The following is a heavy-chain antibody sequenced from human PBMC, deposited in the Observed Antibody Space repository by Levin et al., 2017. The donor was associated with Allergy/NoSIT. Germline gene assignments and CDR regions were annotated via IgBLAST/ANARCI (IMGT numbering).Heavy chain of an antibody. J-gene: IGHJ4*02. CDR3: ARAEGDY. Sequence: GGSLRLSCAASGFTFSNFWMSWFRQAPGRGLEWVAKIKPDGSEAFCVDSLKGRFTISRDNAKKSLYLQMNSLRADDTAVYYCARAEGDYWGQGTLVTVSS. V-gene: IGHV3-7*01. CDR2: IKPDGSEA. CDR1: GFTFSNFW.